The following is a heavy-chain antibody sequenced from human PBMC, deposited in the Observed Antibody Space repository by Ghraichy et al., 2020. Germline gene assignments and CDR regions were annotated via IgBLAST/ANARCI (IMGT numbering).Heavy chain of an antibody. Sequence: LSLTCTVSGGSISSGGYYWSWIRQHPGKGLEWIGYIYYSGSTYYNPSLKSRVTISVDTSKNQFSLKLSSVTAADTAVYYCARTPYGDYEYYFDYWGQGTLVTVSS. V-gene: IGHV4-31*03. CDR3: ARTPYGDYEYYFDY. CDR1: GGSISSGGYY. J-gene: IGHJ4*02. D-gene: IGHD4-17*01. CDR2: IYYSGST.